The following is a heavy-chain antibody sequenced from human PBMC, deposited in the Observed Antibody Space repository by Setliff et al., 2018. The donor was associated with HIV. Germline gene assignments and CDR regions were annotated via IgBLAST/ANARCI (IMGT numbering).Heavy chain of an antibody. CDR1: GGSISNSRYY. CDR3: ASRVYYYDSSGYLREEGFDP. CDR2: IYYSGST. V-gene: IGHV4-39*01. Sequence: SETLSLTCTVSGGSISNSRYYWNWIRQPPGKGLEWIGSIYYSGSTYYNPSLKSRVTISVDTSKNQFSLKLSSVTAADAAVYYCASRVYYYDSSGYLREEGFDPWGQGTLVTVSS. D-gene: IGHD3-22*01. J-gene: IGHJ5*02.